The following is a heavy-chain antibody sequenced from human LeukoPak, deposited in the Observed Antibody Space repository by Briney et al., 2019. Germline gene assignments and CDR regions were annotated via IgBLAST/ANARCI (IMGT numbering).Heavy chain of an antibody. J-gene: IGHJ4*02. CDR2: IYSGDST. Sequence: GGSLRLSCAASGFSVSSNYMGWVRQAPGKGLEWVSVIYSGDSTYYADSVKGRFAISRDNTNNALILQMNSLRVEDTAMYYCARDEGGYCSGGSCYPRWLDWGQGTLVTVSS. CDR1: GFSVSSNY. D-gene: IGHD2-15*01. CDR3: ARDEGGYCSGGSCYPRWLD. V-gene: IGHV3-66*01.